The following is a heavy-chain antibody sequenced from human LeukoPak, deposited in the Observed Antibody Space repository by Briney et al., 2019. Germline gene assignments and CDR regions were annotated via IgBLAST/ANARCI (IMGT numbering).Heavy chain of an antibody. Sequence: PGGSLRLSCAASGFTFSSYGMHWVRQAPGKGLEWVAFIRYDGSNKYYADSVKGRFTISRGNSKNTLYLQMNSLRAEDTAVYYCAKDPHGSRSYYYYMDVWGKGTTVTVSS. CDR3: AKDPHGSRSYYYYMDV. J-gene: IGHJ6*03. CDR1: GFTFSSYG. CDR2: IRYDGSNK. D-gene: IGHD2-15*01. V-gene: IGHV3-30*02.